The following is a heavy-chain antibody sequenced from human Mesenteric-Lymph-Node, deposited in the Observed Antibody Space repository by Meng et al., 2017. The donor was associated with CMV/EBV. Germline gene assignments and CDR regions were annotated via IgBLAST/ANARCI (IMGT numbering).Heavy chain of an antibody. D-gene: IGHD2-2*01. J-gene: IGHJ4*02. CDR1: GFTFRTYW. CDR3: ASEGYCSGTTCYIDY. CDR2: IKHDASEK. Sequence: GESLKISCVASGFTFRTYWMSWVRQAPGKGLEWVANIKHDASEKNYADSVKGRFTISRDNARNSLSLQMTSLRGEDTAVYYCASEGYCSGTTCYIDYWGRGTLVTVSS. V-gene: IGHV3-7*01.